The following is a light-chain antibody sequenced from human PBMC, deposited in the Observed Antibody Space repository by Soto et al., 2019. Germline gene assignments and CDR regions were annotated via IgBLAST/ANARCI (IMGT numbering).Light chain of an antibody. V-gene: IGKV1-5*01. CDR2: DAS. J-gene: IGKJ1*01. CDR1: QSISTW. Sequence: DIQMTQSPSTLSASVGDRVTITCRASQSISTWLAWYQQKPGKAPKLLIYDASSLESGVPSRFSGSGSGTEFTLTISSLQSEDFAVYFCQQYKIWPTFGQGTKVDI. CDR3: QQYKIWPT.